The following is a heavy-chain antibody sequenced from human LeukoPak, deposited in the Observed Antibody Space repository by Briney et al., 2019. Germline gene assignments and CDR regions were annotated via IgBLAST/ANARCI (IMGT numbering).Heavy chain of an antibody. J-gene: IGHJ4*02. CDR2: TYYRSKWYK. D-gene: IGHD6-19*01. Sequence: SQTLSLTCAISGDSVSSNTAAWNWIRQSPSGGLKWLGRTYYRSKWYKDYAVSVKSRITINADPSKNQFSLQVNSVTPEDTAVYYCSRVSDFSGWFDYWGQGTLVTVSS. CDR3: SRVSDFSGWFDY. V-gene: IGHV6-1*01. CDR1: GDSVSSNTAA.